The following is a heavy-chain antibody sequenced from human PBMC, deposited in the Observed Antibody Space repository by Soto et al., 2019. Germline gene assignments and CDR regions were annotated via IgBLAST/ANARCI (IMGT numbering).Heavy chain of an antibody. D-gene: IGHD3-22*01. CDR1: GFTSSNYA. CDR2: ISTSGGRT. Sequence: EVQLLESGGALVQPGGSLRLSCAASGFTSSNYAMSWVRQAPGKGLEWVSVISTSGGRTYYADSVKVRFTISRDNSNNTLYLQMNSLRAEDTAVYYCARDYYPSSGYPNWFDPWGQGTLVTVSS. CDR3: ARDYYPSSGYPNWFDP. V-gene: IGHV3-23*01. J-gene: IGHJ5*02.